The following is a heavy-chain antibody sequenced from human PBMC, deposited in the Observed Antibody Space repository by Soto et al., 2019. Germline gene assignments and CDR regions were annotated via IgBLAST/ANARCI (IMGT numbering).Heavy chain of an antibody. D-gene: IGHD6-13*01. Sequence: ASVKVSCKASGYTFPGYYMHWVRQAPGQGLEWMGWVNPNSGGTNYEQKFQGRVTMTRDTSISTAYMELSRLRPDDTAVFYCARDSRRKAAGNWLEPWGQGTLVTVSS. CDR2: VNPNSGGT. V-gene: IGHV1-2*02. CDR3: ARDSRRKAAGNWLEP. CDR1: GYTFPGYY. J-gene: IGHJ5*02.